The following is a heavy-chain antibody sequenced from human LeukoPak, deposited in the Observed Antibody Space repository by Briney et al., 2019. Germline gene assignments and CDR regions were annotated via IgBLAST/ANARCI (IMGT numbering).Heavy chain of an antibody. CDR2: INHSGST. CDR1: SGSLSGYY. V-gene: IGHV4-34*01. D-gene: IGHD6-19*01. Sequence: QPSETLSLTCAVYSGSLSGYYWSCIRQPPGKGLEWIGEINHSGSTNYNPSLKSRVTISVDTSKNQFSLKLSSVTAADTAVYYCARGRSALNYWGQGTLVTVSS. J-gene: IGHJ4*02. CDR3: ARGRSALNY.